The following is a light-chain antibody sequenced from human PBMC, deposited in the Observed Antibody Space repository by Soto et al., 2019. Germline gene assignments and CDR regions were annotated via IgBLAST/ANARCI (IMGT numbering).Light chain of an antibody. CDR3: QQSYTTPQT. CDR2: VAS. V-gene: IGKV1-39*01. J-gene: IGKJ1*01. Sequence: DIQMTQSPSTLSGSVGDRVTITCRASQSISSWLAWYQQKPGTAPKLLIYVASTLQGGVPSRFSGSGSGTDFTLTISSLHPEDFATYYCQQSYTTPQTFGQGTKVDIK. CDR1: QSISSW.